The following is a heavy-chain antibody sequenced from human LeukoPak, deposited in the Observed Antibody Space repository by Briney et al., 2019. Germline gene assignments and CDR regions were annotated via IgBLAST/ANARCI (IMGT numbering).Heavy chain of an antibody. V-gene: IGHV1-46*01. Sequence: EASVKVSFKASGYTFTDYHMHWVRQAPGQGLEWMGIINPSGGSTTYAEKFQGRVTMTRDTSTSTVYMELTSLRSEDTAVYYCARDSLRTAIAMAGGNWFDPWGQGTLVTVSP. CDR1: GYTFTDYH. CDR3: ARDSLRTAIAMAGGNWFDP. D-gene: IGHD6-19*01. J-gene: IGHJ5*02. CDR2: INPSGGST.